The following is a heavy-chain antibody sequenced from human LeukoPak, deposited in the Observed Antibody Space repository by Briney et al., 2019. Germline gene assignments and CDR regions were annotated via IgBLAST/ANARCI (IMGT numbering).Heavy chain of an antibody. CDR2: ITGSGSTI. CDR3: ARGGTSGGAPDYYYYMDV. J-gene: IGHJ6*03. Sequence: GGSLRLSCAASGFTFSDYFMSWMRQAPGKGLEWVSYITGSGSTIYYADSVKGRFTISRDNAKNTLYVQMNSLRAEDTGVYYCARGGTSGGAPDYYYYMDVWGKGTTVTVSS. V-gene: IGHV3-11*04. D-gene: IGHD6-19*01. CDR1: GFTFSDYF.